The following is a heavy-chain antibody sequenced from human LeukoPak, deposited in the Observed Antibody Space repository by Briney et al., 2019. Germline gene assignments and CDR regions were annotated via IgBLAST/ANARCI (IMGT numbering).Heavy chain of an antibody. CDR1: GGSISSYY. J-gene: IGHJ3*02. D-gene: IGHD3-22*01. Sequence: PSETLSLTCTVSGGSISSYYWSWIRQPPGEGLEWIGYIYYSGSTNYNPSLKSRVTISVDTSKNQFSLKLSSVTAADTAVYYCARDFYYDSSLDAFDIWGQGTMVTVSS. CDR2: IYYSGST. CDR3: ARDFYYDSSLDAFDI. V-gene: IGHV4-59*01.